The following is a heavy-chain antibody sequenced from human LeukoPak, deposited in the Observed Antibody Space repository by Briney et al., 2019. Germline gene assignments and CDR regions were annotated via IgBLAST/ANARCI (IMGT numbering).Heavy chain of an antibody. Sequence: ASVKVSCKASGYTFSSYGMNWVRQAPGQGLEWMGWINTNTGNPTYAQGSTGRFVFSLDTSVSTAYLQISSLKAEDTAVYYCARVLAMVRGAPFDYWGQGTLVTVSS. CDR2: INTNTGNP. CDR1: GYTFSSYG. CDR3: ARVLAMVRGAPFDY. J-gene: IGHJ4*02. V-gene: IGHV7-4-1*02. D-gene: IGHD3-10*01.